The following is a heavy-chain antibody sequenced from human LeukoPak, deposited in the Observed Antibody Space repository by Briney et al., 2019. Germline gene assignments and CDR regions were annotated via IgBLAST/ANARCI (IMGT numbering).Heavy chain of an antibody. CDR2: ISSSGSTI. J-gene: IGHJ6*04. V-gene: IGHV3-48*04. CDR1: GFTFSTSG. Sequence: GGSLRLSCAASGFTFSTSGMHWVRQSPGKGLEWVSYISSSGSTIYYADSVKGRFTISRDNAKNSLYLQMNSLRAEDTAVYYCAELGITMIGGVWGKGTTVTISS. CDR3: AELGITMIGGV. D-gene: IGHD3-10*02.